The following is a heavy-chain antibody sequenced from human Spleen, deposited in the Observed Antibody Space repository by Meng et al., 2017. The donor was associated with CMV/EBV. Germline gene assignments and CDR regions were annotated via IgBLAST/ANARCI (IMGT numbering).Heavy chain of an antibody. CDR2: IWYDGSNK. Sequence: LSLSLAASGFTFSSYGMHWVRQAPGKGLEWVAVIWYDGSNKYYADSVKGRFTISRDNSKNTLYLQMNSLRIEDTAVYYCGRGTSHGWGQGTLVTVSS. J-gene: IGHJ4*02. V-gene: IGHV3-33*01. CDR1: GFTFSSYG. D-gene: IGHD1-7*01. CDR3: GRGTSHG.